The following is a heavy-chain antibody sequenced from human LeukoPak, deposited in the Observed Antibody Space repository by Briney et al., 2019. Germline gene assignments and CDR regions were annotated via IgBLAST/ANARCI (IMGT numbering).Heavy chain of an antibody. CDR3: AKGFSGYDWDDAFDM. CDR2: ISWNSGSI. Sequence: PGRSLRLSCAASGFTFDDYAMHWVRQAPGKGLEWVSGISWNSGSIGYADSVKGRFTISRDNAKNSLYLQMNSLRAEDTALYYCAKGFSGYDWDDAFDMWGQGTMVIVSS. V-gene: IGHV3-9*01. CDR1: GFTFDDYA. J-gene: IGHJ3*02. D-gene: IGHD5-12*01.